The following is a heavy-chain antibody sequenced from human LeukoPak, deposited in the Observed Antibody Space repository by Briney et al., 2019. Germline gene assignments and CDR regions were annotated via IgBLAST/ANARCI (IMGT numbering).Heavy chain of an antibody. J-gene: IGHJ4*02. D-gene: IGHD5-24*01. CDR2: ISYDGSNK. V-gene: IGHV3-30*04. CDR3: AKTQSNPYVEMAYYFDY. CDR1: GFTFSSYA. Sequence: PGRSLRLSCAASGFTFSSYAMHWVRQAPGKGLEWVAVISYDGSNKYYADSVKGRFTISRDNSKNTLYLQMNSLRAEDTAVYYCAKTQSNPYVEMAYYFDYWGQGTLVTVSS.